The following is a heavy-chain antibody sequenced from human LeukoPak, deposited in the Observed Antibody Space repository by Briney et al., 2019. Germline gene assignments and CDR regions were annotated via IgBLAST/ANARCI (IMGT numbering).Heavy chain of an antibody. D-gene: IGHD6-6*01. CDR3: ARSFAQKNSSSSWGYYFDY. Sequence: ASVKVSCKASGYTFTGYYMHWVRQAPGQGLEWMGRINPNSGGTNYAQKFQGRVTMTRDTSISTAYMELSRLRSDDTAVYYCARSFAQKNSSSSWGYYFDYWGQGTLVTVSS. CDR1: GYTFTGYY. CDR2: INPNSGGT. V-gene: IGHV1-2*06. J-gene: IGHJ4*02.